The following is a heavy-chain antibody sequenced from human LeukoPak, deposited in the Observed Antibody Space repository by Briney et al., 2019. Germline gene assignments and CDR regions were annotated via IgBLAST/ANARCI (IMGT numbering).Heavy chain of an antibody. CDR2: IRQDGSET. D-gene: IGHD5-18*01. V-gene: IGHV3-7*01. J-gene: IGHJ4*02. CDR3: ARAPDASMGRGYFDY. Sequence: GGSLRLSCAASGFTFSDYYMSWVRQAPGKGLEWVANIRQDGSETFYVDSVKGRFTISRDNAKNSLFLQMNSLRAEDTAVYYCARAPDASMGRGYFDYWGQGTLVTVSS. CDR1: GFTFSDYY.